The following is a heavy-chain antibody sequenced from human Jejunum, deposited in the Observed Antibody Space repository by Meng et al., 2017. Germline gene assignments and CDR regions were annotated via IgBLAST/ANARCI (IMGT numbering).Heavy chain of an antibody. D-gene: IGHD3-10*01. CDR1: GDSFNSPDYY. Sequence: QLQGPGPRLVKPSQTLSLTCTVSGDSFNSPDYYWSWIRQPPEKGLEWIGYIYYSGSTYYNPSLKSRVTISVDKSKNQFSLKLTSVTAADTAVYYCARGGDPRAYYFDYWGQGNLVTVSS. CDR2: IYYSGST. J-gene: IGHJ4*02. CDR3: ARGGDPRAYYFDY. V-gene: IGHV4-30-4*01.